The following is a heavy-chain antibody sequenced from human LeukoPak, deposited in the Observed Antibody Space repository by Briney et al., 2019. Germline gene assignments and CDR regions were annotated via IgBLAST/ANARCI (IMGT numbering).Heavy chain of an antibody. CDR1: GDSISSYY. CDR3: ARVRGDFWSGYSDFDY. CDR2: IYYSGST. Sequence: SETLSLTCTVSGDSISSYYWSWIRQPPGKGLEWIGYIYYSGSTNYNPSLKSRVTISVDTSKNQFSLKLSSVTAADTAVYYCARVRGDFWSGYSDFDYWGQGTLVTVSS. V-gene: IGHV4-59*01. J-gene: IGHJ4*02. D-gene: IGHD3-3*01.